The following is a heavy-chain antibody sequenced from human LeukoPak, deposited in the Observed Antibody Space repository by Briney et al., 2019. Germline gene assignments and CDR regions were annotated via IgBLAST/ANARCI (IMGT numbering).Heavy chain of an antibody. CDR1: GGSISSYY. CDR3: ARADSSGYYVGY. V-gene: IGHV4-59*01. CDR2: IYYSGST. J-gene: IGHJ4*02. Sequence: SETLSLTCTVSGGSISSYYWSWIRQPPGKGLEWIGHIYYSGSTNYNPSLKSRVTISVDTSKNQFSLKLSSVTAADTAVYYCARADSSGYYVGYWGQGTLVTVSS. D-gene: IGHD3-22*01.